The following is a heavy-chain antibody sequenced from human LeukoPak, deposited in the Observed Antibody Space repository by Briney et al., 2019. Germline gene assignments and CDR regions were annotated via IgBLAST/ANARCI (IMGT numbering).Heavy chain of an antibody. D-gene: IGHD1-26*01. CDR2: ISAYNGNT. CDR3: ARDWRVGATDPDAFDI. CDR1: GYTFTSYG. V-gene: IGHV1-18*01. Sequence: RASVKVSCKASGYTFTSYGISWVRQAPGQGLEWMGWISAYNGNTNYAQKFQGRVTMTTDTSTSTAYMELRSLRSDDTAVYYCARDWRVGATDPDAFDIWGQGTMVTVSS. J-gene: IGHJ3*02.